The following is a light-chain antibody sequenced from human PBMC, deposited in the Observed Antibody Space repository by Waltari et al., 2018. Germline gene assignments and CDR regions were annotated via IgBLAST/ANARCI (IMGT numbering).Light chain of an antibody. Sequence: SSDLTQPPSVSVSPGQTADITCSGDKLGNAYSCWYQQKPGQSPVLVIYHDNQRPSGIPGRFSGSNSGGTATLTISGTQAVDEADYYCQAGDTATGVVFGGGTTLTVL. V-gene: IGLV3-1*01. CDR3: QAGDTATGVV. J-gene: IGLJ3*02. CDR2: HDN. CDR1: KLGNAY.